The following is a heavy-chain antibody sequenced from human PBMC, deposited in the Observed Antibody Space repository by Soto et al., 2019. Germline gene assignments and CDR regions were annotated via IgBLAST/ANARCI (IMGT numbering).Heavy chain of an antibody. CDR3: ARLLRNYDILTGYNDY. CDR1: GGSFSGYY. Sequence: SETLSLTCAVYGGSFSGYYWSWIRQPPGKGLEWIGEINHSGSTNYNPSLKSRVTISVDTSKNQFSLKLSSVTAADTAVYYCARLLRNYDILTGYNDYWGQGTLVTVSS. D-gene: IGHD3-9*01. J-gene: IGHJ4*02. CDR2: INHSGST. V-gene: IGHV4-34*01.